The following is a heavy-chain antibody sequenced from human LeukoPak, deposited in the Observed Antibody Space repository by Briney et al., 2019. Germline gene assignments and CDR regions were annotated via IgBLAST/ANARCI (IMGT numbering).Heavy chain of an antibody. D-gene: IGHD1-7*01. J-gene: IGHJ6*02. Sequence: PSETLPLTCAVYGGSFSGYYWSWIRQPPGKGLEWIGEINHSGSTNYNPSLKSRVTISVDTSKNQFSLKLSSVTAADTAVYYCARGGRTGTYYYYYYGMDVWGQGTTVTVSS. CDR3: ARGGRTGTYYYYYYGMDV. CDR2: INHSGST. CDR1: GGSFSGYY. V-gene: IGHV4-34*01.